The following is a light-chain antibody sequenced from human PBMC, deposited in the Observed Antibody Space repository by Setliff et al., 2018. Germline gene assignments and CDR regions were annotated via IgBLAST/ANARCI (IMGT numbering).Light chain of an antibody. CDR2: EVS. CDR1: SSDVGDYKY. J-gene: IGLJ1*01. V-gene: IGLV2-14*01. Sequence: QSALTQPASVSGSPGQSITISCTRTSSDVGDYKYVSWYQQLPGKAPKLIIFEVSNRPSGIPNRFSGSKSGNTASLSISGLQAEDEADYYCSSYTSLSTRVFGTGTKGTVL. CDR3: SSYTSLSTRV.